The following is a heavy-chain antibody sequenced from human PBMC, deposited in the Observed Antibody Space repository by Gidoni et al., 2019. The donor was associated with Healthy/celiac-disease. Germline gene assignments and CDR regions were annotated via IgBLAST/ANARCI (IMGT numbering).Heavy chain of an antibody. D-gene: IGHD4-17*01. CDR1: GFTFSDHY. V-gene: IGHV3-72*01. CDR2: TRNKANSYTT. J-gene: IGHJ4*02. Sequence: EVQLVESGGGLVQPGGSLRLSCAASGFTFSDHYMDWVRQAPGKGLEWVGRTRNKANSYTTEYAASVKGSFTISRDDSKNSLYLQMNSLKTEDTAVYYCARAEPSGDYRYWGQGTLVTVSS. CDR3: ARAEPSGDYRY.